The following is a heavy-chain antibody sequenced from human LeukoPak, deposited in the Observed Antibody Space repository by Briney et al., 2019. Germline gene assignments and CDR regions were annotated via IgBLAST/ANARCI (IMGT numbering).Heavy chain of an antibody. CDR3: VSDLCGGDDQ. CDR1: GFTFNSYW. J-gene: IGHJ5*02. V-gene: IGHV3-74*01. Sequence: GGSLRLSCAASGFTFNSYWMHWVRQAPGKGLVWVSRIDEDGKTIDHADSVKGRFTSTRDNAKDTLYLQMSSLRDEDTAVYYCVSDLCGGDDQWGRGTLVTVSS. CDR2: IDEDGKTI. D-gene: IGHD3-3*01.